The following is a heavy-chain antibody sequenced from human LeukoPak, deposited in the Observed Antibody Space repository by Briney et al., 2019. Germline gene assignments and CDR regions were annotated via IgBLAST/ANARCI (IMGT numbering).Heavy chain of an antibody. D-gene: IGHD2-15*01. CDR2: IIGSGGST. CDR3: AKDKVDCSGGSCYPNWFDP. CDR1: GFTFSSYG. Sequence: GGSLRLSCAASGFTFSSYGMSWVPQAPGKGLEWVSDIIGSGGSTYYADSVKGRFTMSRDNSKNTLYLQMNSLRAEDTAVYYCAKDKVDCSGGSCYPNWFDPWGQGTLVTVSS. J-gene: IGHJ5*02. V-gene: IGHV3-23*01.